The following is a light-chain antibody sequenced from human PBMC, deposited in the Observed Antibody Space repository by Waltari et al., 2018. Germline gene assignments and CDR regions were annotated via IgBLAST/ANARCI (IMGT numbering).Light chain of an antibody. Sequence: QPVVTQPPSASGTPGQRVTISCSGSSSNIESNPVTWYQQLPGRAPKLLIYSTSHRPSGVPDRFSASTSGRSASLAISGLQSDDEGNYYCASWDYSLKGVVYGGGTKLTVL. J-gene: IGLJ2*01. CDR1: SSNIESNP. V-gene: IGLV1-44*01. CDR2: STS. CDR3: ASWDYSLKGVV.